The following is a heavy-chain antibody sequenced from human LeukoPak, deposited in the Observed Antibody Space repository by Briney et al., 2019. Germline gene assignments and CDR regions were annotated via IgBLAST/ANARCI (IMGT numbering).Heavy chain of an antibody. CDR2: ISGSSSHI. CDR3: ARGGVNFDRRSFDI. J-gene: IGHJ3*02. D-gene: IGHD3-22*01. V-gene: IGHV3-21*01. Sequence: GGSLRLSCAASEFTFSTYSMNWVRQTPGKGLEWVSSISGSSSHIFYADSVKGRFTISRDNAKNSVYLQMDSLRAEDTAVYYCARGGVNFDRRSFDIWGQGTKVTVSS. CDR1: EFTFSTYS.